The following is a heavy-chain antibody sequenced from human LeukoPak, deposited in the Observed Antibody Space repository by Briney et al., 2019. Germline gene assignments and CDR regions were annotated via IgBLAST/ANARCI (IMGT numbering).Heavy chain of an antibody. CDR1: GFTFISYS. V-gene: IGHV3-21*01. D-gene: IGHD2-2*01. CDR3: ARGGTYQPLLGY. Sequence: PGGSLRLSCAASGFTFISYSMNGFRQAPGKGRNWASSISSSSSYIYYADSVKGRFTISRDNAKNSLYLQMNNLRAEDTAVYYCARGGTYQPLLGYWGQGTLVTVSS. J-gene: IGHJ4*02. CDR2: ISSSSSYI.